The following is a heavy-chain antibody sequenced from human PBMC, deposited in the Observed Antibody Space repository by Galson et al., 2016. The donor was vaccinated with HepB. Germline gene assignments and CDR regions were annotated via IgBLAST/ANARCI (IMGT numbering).Heavy chain of an antibody. V-gene: IGHV3-30*04. Sequence: SLRLSCAASGFTFGSYAMHWVRQAPGKGLQWMAVISYDGENEFYADSVKGRFTISRDNSRKTLYLQVKSLRTEDTAVYYCARELGAVTGSWGQGTLVTVSS. CDR1: GFTFGSYA. CDR2: ISYDGENE. D-gene: IGHD4-17*01. J-gene: IGHJ4*02. CDR3: ARELGAVTGS.